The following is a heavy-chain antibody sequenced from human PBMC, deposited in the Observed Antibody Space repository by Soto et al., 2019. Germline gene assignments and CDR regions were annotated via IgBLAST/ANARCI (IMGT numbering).Heavy chain of an antibody. CDR3: ARLFAPDTAMVNRYYYYGMDV. J-gene: IGHJ6*02. D-gene: IGHD5-18*01. V-gene: IGHV5-10-1*01. CDR2: IDPSDSYT. Sequence: PGESLKISCKGSGYSFTSDWISWVRQMPGKGLEWMGRIDPSDSYTNYSPSFQGHVTISADKSISTAYLQWSSLKASDTAMYYCARLFAPDTAMVNRYYYYGMDVWGQGTTVTVSS. CDR1: GYSFTSDW.